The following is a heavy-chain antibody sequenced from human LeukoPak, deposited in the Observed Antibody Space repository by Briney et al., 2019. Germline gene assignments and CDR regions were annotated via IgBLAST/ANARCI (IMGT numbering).Heavy chain of an antibody. CDR2: IYVSGST. V-gene: IGHV4-4*07. CDR3: ARDFPDYYDSSGYFDY. J-gene: IGHJ4*02. Sequence: PSETLSLTCTVSGGSTTSYYWSWIRQPAGKGLEWIGRIYVSGSTTYNPSLKSRVTISLDTSKNQFSLKLRSVTAADTAVYYCARDFPDYYDSSGYFDYWGQGTLVTVSS. D-gene: IGHD3-22*01. CDR1: GGSTTSYY.